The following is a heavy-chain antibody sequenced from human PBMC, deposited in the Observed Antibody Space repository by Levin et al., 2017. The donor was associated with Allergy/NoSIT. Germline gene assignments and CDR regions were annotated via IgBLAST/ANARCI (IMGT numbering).Heavy chain of an antibody. CDR2: ISSSGRSI. CDR3: ARVSLALQTLVY. V-gene: IGHV3-11*01. J-gene: IGHJ4*02. CDR1: GFTFSEYY. D-gene: IGHD6-6*01. Sequence: GESLKISCTASGFTFSEYYMSWIRQAPEKGLEWVSYISSSGRSIYYADSVKGRFTMSRDNAKNSVYLQLNSLRAAATAVYYCARVSLALQTLVYWGQGTLVTVSS.